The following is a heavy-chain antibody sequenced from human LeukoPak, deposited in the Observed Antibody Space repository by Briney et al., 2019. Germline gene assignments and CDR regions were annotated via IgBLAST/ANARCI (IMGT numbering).Heavy chain of an antibody. CDR2: IYWDDDK. V-gene: IGHV2-5*02. Sequence: SGPTLAKPTPTLTLTCSFSGFSLTTSPLGVGWIRLPPGKALEWLAVIYWDDDKRYNPSLKTRLTVTTATSKNQVVLIMTNMEPVDTATYYCAHRRSGYDWNHGDFDYWGQGTLVTVSS. D-gene: IGHD1-20*01. J-gene: IGHJ4*02. CDR3: AHRRSGYDWNHGDFDY. CDR1: GFSLTTSPLG.